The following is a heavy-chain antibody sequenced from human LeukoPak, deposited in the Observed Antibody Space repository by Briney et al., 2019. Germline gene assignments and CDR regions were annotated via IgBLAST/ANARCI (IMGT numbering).Heavy chain of an antibody. CDR2: IIPLFGTV. J-gene: IGHJ4*02. Sequence: ASVKVSCKASGGTFSTYAISWVRQAPGQGLEWMGGIIPLFGTVNYAQKFQGRVTITADESTSTAYMELSSLRSEDTAVYYCARIYSSGWSRDWGQGTLVTVSS. CDR3: ARIYSSGWSRD. D-gene: IGHD6-19*01. CDR1: GGTFSTYA. V-gene: IGHV1-69*01.